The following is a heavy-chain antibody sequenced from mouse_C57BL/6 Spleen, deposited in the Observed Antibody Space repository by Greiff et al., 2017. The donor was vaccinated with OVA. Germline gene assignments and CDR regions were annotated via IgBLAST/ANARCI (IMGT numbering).Heavy chain of an antibody. J-gene: IGHJ2*01. Sequence: VQLQQPGAELVRPGSSVKLSCKASGYTFTSYWMHWVKQRPIQGLEWIGNIDPSDSETHYNQKFKDKATLTVDKSSSTAYMQLSSLTSEDSAVYYCAREGIYDGYYVRDWGQGTTLTVSS. D-gene: IGHD2-3*01. CDR2: IDPSDSET. V-gene: IGHV1-52*01. CDR3: AREGIYDGYYVRD. CDR1: GYTFTSYW.